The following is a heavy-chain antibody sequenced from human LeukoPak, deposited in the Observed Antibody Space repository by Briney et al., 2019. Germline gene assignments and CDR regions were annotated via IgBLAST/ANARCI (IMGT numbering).Heavy chain of an antibody. Sequence: GRSLRLSCAASGFTFSSYAMHWVRQAPGKGLEWVAVISYDGSNKYYADSVKGRFTISRDNSKNTLYPQMNSLRAEDTAVYYCARAGYCSGGSCYLSYFDYWGQGTLVTVSS. D-gene: IGHD2-15*01. J-gene: IGHJ4*02. CDR2: ISYDGSNK. CDR1: GFTFSSYA. V-gene: IGHV3-30*04. CDR3: ARAGYCSGGSCYLSYFDY.